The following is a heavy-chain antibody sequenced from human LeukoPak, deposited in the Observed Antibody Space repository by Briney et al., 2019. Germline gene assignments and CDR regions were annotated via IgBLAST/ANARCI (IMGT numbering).Heavy chain of an antibody. D-gene: IGHD3-10*01. J-gene: IGHJ4*02. CDR2: IYPGDSDT. CDR3: ARLVRAPGAFDY. CDR1: GYRFTSYW. Sequence: GESLKISCNGSGYRFTSYWIGWVRQLPGKGLEWMGIIYPGDSDTRYSPSFQGQVTISADKSISTAYLQWSSLKASDTAMYYCARLVRAPGAFDYWGQGTLVTVSS. V-gene: IGHV5-51*01.